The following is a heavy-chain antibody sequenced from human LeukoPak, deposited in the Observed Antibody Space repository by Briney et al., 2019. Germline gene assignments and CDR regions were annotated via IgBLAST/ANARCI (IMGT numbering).Heavy chain of an antibody. CDR1: GGSISSGGYY. Sequence: PSETLSLTCTVSGGSISSGGYYWSRIRQHPGKGLEWIGYIYYSGSTYYNPSLKSRVTISVDTSKNQFSLKLSSVTAADTAVYYCARVGYSYGYFDYWGQGTLVTVSS. J-gene: IGHJ4*02. CDR2: IYYSGST. CDR3: ARVGYSYGYFDY. V-gene: IGHV4-31*03. D-gene: IGHD5-18*01.